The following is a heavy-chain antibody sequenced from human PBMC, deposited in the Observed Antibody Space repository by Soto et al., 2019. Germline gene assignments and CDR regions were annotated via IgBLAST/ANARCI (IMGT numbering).Heavy chain of an antibody. CDR3: ARAYSGAYCSFAF. J-gene: IGHJ4*01. V-gene: IGHV2-70*04. CDR1: GFSLTTRGMS. D-gene: IGHD1-26*01. Sequence: SGPTLVNPTQTLTLTCTFSGFSLTTRGMSVTWIRQPPGKALEWLARMEWDDESFYSTSLRTRLTVSKDTSKNQVVLTMTNMDPVDTATYYCARAYSGAYCSFAFWGHGTQVTVSS. CDR2: MEWDDES.